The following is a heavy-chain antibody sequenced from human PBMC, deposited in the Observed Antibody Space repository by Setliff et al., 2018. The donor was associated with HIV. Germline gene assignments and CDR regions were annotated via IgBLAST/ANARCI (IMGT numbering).Heavy chain of an antibody. Sequence: GASVKVSCKAPGYTFTKYGVSWVRQAPGQGLEWMGWISAYNGNTNYPQKFQGRVTMTTDTSTSTAYMELRSLRSDDTAVYYCARGGTYYYDSSGYFIPGKYWGQGSLVTVSS. V-gene: IGHV1-18*01. CDR1: GYTFTKYG. CDR3: ARGGTYYYDSSGYFIPGKY. J-gene: IGHJ4*02. D-gene: IGHD3-22*01. CDR2: ISAYNGNT.